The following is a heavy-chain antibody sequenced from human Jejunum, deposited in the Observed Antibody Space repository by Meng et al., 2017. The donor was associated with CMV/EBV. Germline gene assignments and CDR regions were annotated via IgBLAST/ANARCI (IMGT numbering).Heavy chain of an antibody. CDR1: GFTFSSYW. J-gene: IGHJ4*02. CDR3: ATAGNYRLDT. V-gene: IGHV3-74*01. D-gene: IGHD5-24*01. Sequence: SCEASGFTFSSYWMHWVRQAPGKGLVWVSRINPGGSTTNYADSVKGRFSISRDNAKNTLYLQMNGLRADDTAVYYCATAGNYRLDTWGQGKLVTVS. CDR2: INPGGSTT.